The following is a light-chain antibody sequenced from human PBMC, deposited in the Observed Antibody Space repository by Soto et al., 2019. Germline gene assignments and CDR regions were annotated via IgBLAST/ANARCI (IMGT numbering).Light chain of an antibody. CDR2: GAF. Sequence: EIVLTQSPGTLSLSPGERANLSCRASQSVTDSSVAWYQQKPGQAPSLLISGAFSGATGIPHRFSGSGSGTDSPPTFSVVQVEVCAVYYFQYSGSASCTFGQGTKVEIK. V-gene: IGKV3-20*01. CDR1: QSVTDSS. J-gene: IGKJ2*02. CDR3: QYSGSASCT.